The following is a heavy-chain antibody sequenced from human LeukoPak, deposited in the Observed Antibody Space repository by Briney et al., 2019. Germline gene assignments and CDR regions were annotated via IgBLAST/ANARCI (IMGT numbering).Heavy chain of an antibody. CDR3: AREWGDILTGHKVDY. D-gene: IGHD3-9*01. Sequence: SETLSLTCAVYGGSSSGYYWSWIRQPPGMGLEWIGEINHSGSTNYNPSLKSRVTISVDTSKNQFSLKLSSVTAADTAVYYCAREWGDILTGHKVDYWGRGALVTVSS. CDR2: INHSGST. J-gene: IGHJ4*02. V-gene: IGHV4-34*01. CDR1: GGSSSGYY.